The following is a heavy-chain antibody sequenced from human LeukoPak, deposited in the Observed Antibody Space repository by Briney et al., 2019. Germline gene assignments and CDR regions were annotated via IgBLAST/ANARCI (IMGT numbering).Heavy chain of an antibody. J-gene: IGHJ3*01. CDR2: INSDGSST. D-gene: IGHD6-25*01. Sequence: GGSLRLSCAASGFTFSSYWMHWVRQAPGKGLVWVSRINSDGSSTSYADSVKGRFTISRDNAKNTLYLQMNSMRAEDTAVYYCARRSAAKDAFDFWGQGTMVTVSS. CDR3: ARRSAAKDAFDF. V-gene: IGHV3-74*01. CDR1: GFTFSSYW.